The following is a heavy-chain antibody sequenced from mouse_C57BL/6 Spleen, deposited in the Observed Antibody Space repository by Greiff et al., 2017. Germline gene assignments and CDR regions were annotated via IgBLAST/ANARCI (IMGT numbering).Heavy chain of an antibody. CDR3: ARYSNYAYYAMDY. CDR1: GFTFSDYY. D-gene: IGHD2-5*01. CDR2: INYDGSST. J-gene: IGHJ4*01. Sequence: LMESEGGLVQPGSSMKLSCTASGFTFSDYYMAWVRQVPEKGLEWVANINYDGSSTYYLDSLKSRFIISRDNAKNILYLQMSSLKSEDTATYYCARYSNYAYYAMDYWGQGTSVTVSS. V-gene: IGHV5-16*01.